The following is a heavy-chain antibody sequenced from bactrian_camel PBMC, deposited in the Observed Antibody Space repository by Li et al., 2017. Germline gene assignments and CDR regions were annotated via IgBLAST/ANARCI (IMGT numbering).Heavy chain of an antibody. Sequence: HVQLVESGGGSVQAGGSLRVSCLVSGLTYTMSEYRFGWFRQAPGKEREGVARIATGSGNTYYADSVKGRFTISQDNAKNTVYLQMNSLKPEDTAMYYCAAYIGRCGVLAVAAGRDIYWGQGTQVTVS. CDR2: IATGSGNT. D-gene: IGHD6*01. CDR3: AAYIGRCGVLAVAAGRDIY. J-gene: IGHJ4*01. CDR1: GLTYTMSEYR. V-gene: IGHV3S63*01.